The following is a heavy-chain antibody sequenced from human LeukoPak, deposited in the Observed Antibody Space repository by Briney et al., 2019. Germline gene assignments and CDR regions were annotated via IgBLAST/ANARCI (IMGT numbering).Heavy chain of an antibody. Sequence: PGGSLRLSCAASGFTFSSYWMSWVRQAPGKGLEWVANIKQDGSEKYYVDSVKGRFTISRDNAKNSLYLQMNSLRAEDTAVYYCASVYDFWVLAYWGQGTLVTVSS. CDR1: GFTFSSYW. CDR3: ASVYDFWVLAY. D-gene: IGHD3-3*01. V-gene: IGHV3-7*01. J-gene: IGHJ4*02. CDR2: IKQDGSEK.